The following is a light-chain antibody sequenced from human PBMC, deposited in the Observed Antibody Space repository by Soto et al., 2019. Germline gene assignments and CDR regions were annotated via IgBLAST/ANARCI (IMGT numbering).Light chain of an antibody. J-gene: IGKJ2*01. CDR2: GAS. CDR3: QQYNNWPSMYT. CDR1: QSVTSN. Sequence: EIVMTQSPATLSVSPGERATLSCRASQSVTSNIAWYQQKPGQAPTLLIYGASNRATGVPARFSGRGSGTDFTLTISSLQSEDFAVYYCQQYNNWPSMYTFGQGTKLEIK. V-gene: IGKV3-15*01.